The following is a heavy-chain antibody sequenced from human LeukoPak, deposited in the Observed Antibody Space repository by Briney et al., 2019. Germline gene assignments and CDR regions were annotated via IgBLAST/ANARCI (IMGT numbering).Heavy chain of an antibody. CDR1: GYSFTSYW. D-gene: IGHD1-7*01. Sequence: GESLKISCKGSGYSFTSYWIGWVRQMPGKGLEWMGIISPGDSDTRYSPSFQGQVTISADQSISTAYLQWSSLKASDTAMYYCARQSITGTTASDYWGQGTLVTVSS. V-gene: IGHV5-51*01. CDR3: ARQSITGTTASDY. J-gene: IGHJ4*02. CDR2: ISPGDSDT.